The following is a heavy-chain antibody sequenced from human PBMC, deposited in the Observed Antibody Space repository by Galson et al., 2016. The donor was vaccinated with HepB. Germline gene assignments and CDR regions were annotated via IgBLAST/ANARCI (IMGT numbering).Heavy chain of an antibody. CDR2: FYDSGTT. V-gene: IGHV3-53*01. J-gene: IGHJ3*02. CDR3: ARVGEHQWVRNFDI. Sequence: SLRLSCAASGVTVSDNYMSWVRQAPGKGLEWISIFYDSGTTYYADSVKGRFTISRDNSKNTLYLQMNSLRAEDTAIYYCARVGEHQWVRNFDIWGQGTMVTVSS. CDR1: GVTVSDNY. D-gene: IGHD1-14*01.